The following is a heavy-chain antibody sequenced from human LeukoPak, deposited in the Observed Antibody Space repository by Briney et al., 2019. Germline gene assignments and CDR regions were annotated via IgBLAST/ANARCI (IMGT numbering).Heavy chain of an antibody. Sequence: PGGSLRLSCAASGFTFSSYSMNWVRQAPGKGLEWVAVISYDGSNKYYADSVKGRFTISRDNSKNTLYMQMNSLRSEDTAVYYCARSASDYGSGTPGDHWGQGTLVTVSS. CDR1: GFTFSSYS. J-gene: IGHJ4*02. D-gene: IGHD3-10*01. CDR3: ARSASDYGSGTPGDH. CDR2: ISYDGSNK. V-gene: IGHV3-30*03.